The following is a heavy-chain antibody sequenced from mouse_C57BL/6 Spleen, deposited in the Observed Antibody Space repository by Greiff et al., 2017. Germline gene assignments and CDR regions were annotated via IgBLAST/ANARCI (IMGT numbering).Heavy chain of an antibody. D-gene: IGHD1-1*01. CDR2: IDPNSGGT. CDR1: GYTFTSYW. Sequence: VQLQQSGAELVKPGASVKLSCKASGYTFTSYWMHWVKQRPGRGLEWIGRIDPNSGGTKYNEKFKSKATLTVDKPSSTAYMQLSSLTSEDSAVYYCASVTTVVENYAMDYWGQGTSVTVSS. J-gene: IGHJ4*01. V-gene: IGHV1-72*01. CDR3: ASVTTVVENYAMDY.